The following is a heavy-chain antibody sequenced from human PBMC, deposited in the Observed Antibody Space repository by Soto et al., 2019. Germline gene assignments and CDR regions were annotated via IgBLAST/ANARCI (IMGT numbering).Heavy chain of an antibody. Sequence: SETLSLTCAVSGGSISASCDSWIWIPQRPGGGREGIGYIYYSGSTNYNPSLKIRVTIAVYTSTKQLYLKMSYVTAEETAVYYCARGLEGGAAAGTDIGFDPWGQGTLVTVSS. CDR1: GGSISASCDS. J-gene: IGHJ5*02. V-gene: IGHV4-61*01. D-gene: IGHD6-13*01. CDR3: ARGLEGGAAAGTDIGFDP. CDR2: IYYSGST.